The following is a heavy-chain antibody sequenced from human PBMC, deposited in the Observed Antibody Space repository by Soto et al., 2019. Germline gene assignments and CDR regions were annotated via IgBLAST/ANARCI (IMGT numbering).Heavy chain of an antibody. V-gene: IGHV3-33*01. J-gene: IGHJ4*02. D-gene: IGHD6-13*01. CDR2: IWYDGSNK. Sequence: QVQLVESGGGVVQPGRSLRLSCAASGFTFSSYGMHWVRQAPGKGLEWVAVIWYDGSNKYYADSVKGRFTISRDNSKNTLYLLMNSPSAEDTAGYYCTRWGIEAGDYWGQGTLVTVSS. CDR1: GFTFSSYG. CDR3: TRWGIEAGDY.